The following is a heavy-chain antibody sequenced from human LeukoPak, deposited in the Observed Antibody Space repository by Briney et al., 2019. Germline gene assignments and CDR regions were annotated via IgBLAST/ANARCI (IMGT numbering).Heavy chain of an antibody. CDR3: ARGMGSSPSFDY. V-gene: IGHV1-69*02. CDR2: IIPILGIA. J-gene: IGHJ4*02. Sequence: SVKVSCKASGGTFSSYTISWVRQAPGQGLEWMGRIIPILGIANYAQKFQGRVTTTADKSTSTAYMELSSLRSEDTAVYYCARGMGSSPSFDYWGQGTLVTVSS. D-gene: IGHD6-6*01. CDR1: GGTFSSYT.